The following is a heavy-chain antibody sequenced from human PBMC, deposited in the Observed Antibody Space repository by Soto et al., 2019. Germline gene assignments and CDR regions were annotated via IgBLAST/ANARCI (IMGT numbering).Heavy chain of an antibody. CDR2: IYYSGST. D-gene: IGHD2-21*01. CDR1: GGSISSGGYY. V-gene: IGHV4-31*03. J-gene: IGHJ4*02. Sequence: SETLSLTCTVSGGSISSGGYYWSWIRQHPGKGLEWIGYIYYSGSTYYNPSLKSRVTISVDTSKNQFSLKLSSVTAADTAVYYCARIEFVVGPKYYFDYWGQGTLVTVSS. CDR3: ARIEFVVGPKYYFDY.